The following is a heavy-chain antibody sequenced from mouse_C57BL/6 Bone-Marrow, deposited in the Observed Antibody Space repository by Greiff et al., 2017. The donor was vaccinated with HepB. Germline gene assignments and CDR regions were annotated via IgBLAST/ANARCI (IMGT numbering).Heavy chain of an antibody. Sequence: EVQLQQSGPELVKPGASVKIPCKASGYTFTDYNMDWVKQSHGKSLEWIGDINPNNGGTIYNQKFKGKATLTVDKSSSTAYMERRSLTSEATAVYFCARGESSGPYWWFDVWGTGTTVTVSS. J-gene: IGHJ1*03. V-gene: IGHV1-18*01. CDR2: INPNNGGT. CDR1: GYTFTDYN. D-gene: IGHD3-2*02. CDR3: ARGESSGPYWWFDV.